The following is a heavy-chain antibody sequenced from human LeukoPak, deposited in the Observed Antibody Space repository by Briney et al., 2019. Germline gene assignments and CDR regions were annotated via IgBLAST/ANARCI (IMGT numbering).Heavy chain of an antibody. D-gene: IGHD4-17*01. V-gene: IGHV1-18*01. J-gene: IGHJ4*02. CDR1: GYTFTNYG. Sequence: ASXXVSCKASGYTFTNYGISWVRQAPGQGIEWMGWISDYNGKTNYAQKLHGRVTLTPDTSTSTAYMELRSLRSDDTAVYFCARTIDYGDYGYNWGQGTLVTVSS. CDR2: ISDYNGKT. CDR3: ARTIDYGDYGYN.